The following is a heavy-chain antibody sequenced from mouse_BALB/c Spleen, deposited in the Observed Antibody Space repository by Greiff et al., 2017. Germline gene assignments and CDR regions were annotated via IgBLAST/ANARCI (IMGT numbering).Heavy chain of an antibody. V-gene: IGHV5-9-4*01. J-gene: IGHJ3*01. CDR2: ISSGGSYT. D-gene: IGHD2-4*01. CDR1: GFTFSSYA. Sequence: EVMLVESGGGLVKPGGSLKLSCAASGFTFSSYAMSWVRQSPEKRLEWVAEISSGGSYTYYPDTVTGRFTISRDNAKNTLYLEMSSLRSEDTAMYYCATIYYDYPAWFAYWGQGTLVTVSA. CDR3: ATIYYDYPAWFAY.